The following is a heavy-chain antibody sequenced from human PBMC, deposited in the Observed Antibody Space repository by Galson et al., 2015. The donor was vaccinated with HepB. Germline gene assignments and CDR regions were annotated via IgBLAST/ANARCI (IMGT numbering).Heavy chain of an antibody. CDR3: AREWAAALGYCSSTSCYDYYYGMDV. D-gene: IGHD2-2*01. J-gene: IGHJ6*02. Sequence: SVKVSCKASGYTFTSYGISWVRQAPGQGLEWMGWISAYNGNTDYAQKLQGRVTMTTDTSTSTAYMELRSLRSDDTAVYYCAREWAAALGYCSSTSCYDYYYGMDVWGQGSTVTVSS. CDR1: GYTFTSYG. CDR2: ISAYNGNT. V-gene: IGHV1-18*04.